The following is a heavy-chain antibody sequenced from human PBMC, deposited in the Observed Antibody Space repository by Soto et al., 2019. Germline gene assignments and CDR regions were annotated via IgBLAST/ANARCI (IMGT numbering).Heavy chain of an antibody. V-gene: IGHV4-31*03. CDR1: VCCIISGCYY. CDR3: ARCCLVVITVSGLET. J-gene: IGHJ4*02. CDR2: IYYNGNT. Sequence: SSTXSLTCTVSVCCIISGCYYLSWIRQHPGIGLEGIGYIYYNGNTYYNPSLKSRVTVSVDTSKNQFSLKVRSVTAADTAVYYCARCCLVVITVSGLETWGQGTLVTV. D-gene: IGHD4-4*01.